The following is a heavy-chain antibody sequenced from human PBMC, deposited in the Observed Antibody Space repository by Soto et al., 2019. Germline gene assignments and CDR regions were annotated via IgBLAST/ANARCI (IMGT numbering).Heavy chain of an antibody. Sequence: ASVKVSCKASGYTFTSYEISWVRQAPGQGLEWMGWISGHNGETNNAQKLQGRVTMTIDTSTNAAHMGGSSLTSDDTARYYYARHGRPATVTTCSFDYGGQGTMVTVSS. V-gene: IGHV1-18*01. D-gene: IGHD4-17*01. CDR3: ARHGRPATVTTCSFDY. CDR2: ISGHNGET. J-gene: IGHJ4*02. CDR1: GYTFTSYE.